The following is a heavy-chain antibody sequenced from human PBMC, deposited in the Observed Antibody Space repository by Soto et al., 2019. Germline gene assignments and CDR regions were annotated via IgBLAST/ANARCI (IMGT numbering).Heavy chain of an antibody. CDR1: GYIFTCNY. Sequence: ASVKVSCTASGYIFTCNYMHWVRQAPGQGLEYMGWINPNNGATNYAQNFQGRVTMTWDTSISTAYMEVRRLRSDDTAVYYCAPHYPDSSGYFDHWGQGTLVTVSS. V-gene: IGHV1-2*02. CDR3: APHYPDSSGYFDH. D-gene: IGHD3-22*01. J-gene: IGHJ4*02. CDR2: INPNNGAT.